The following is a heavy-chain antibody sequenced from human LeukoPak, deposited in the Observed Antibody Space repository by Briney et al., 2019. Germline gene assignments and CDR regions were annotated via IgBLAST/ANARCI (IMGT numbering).Heavy chain of an antibody. CDR1: GFTFSTYW. D-gene: IGHD3-10*01. V-gene: IGHV3-7*01. Sequence: PGGSLRLSCAASGFTFSTYWMSWVRQAPGKGLECVANIKQDGSEKYYVDSVKGRFTISRDNAKNSLYLQMNSLRAEDTAVYYCARDQYGVTMVRGVSDYWGQGTLVTVSS. CDR3: ARDQYGVTMVRGVSDY. CDR2: IKQDGSEK. J-gene: IGHJ4*02.